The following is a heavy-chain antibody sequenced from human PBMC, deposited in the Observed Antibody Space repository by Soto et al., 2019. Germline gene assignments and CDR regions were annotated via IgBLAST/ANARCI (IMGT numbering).Heavy chain of an antibody. J-gene: IGHJ2*01. CDR3: ARDDCNGGSCDGGHYLDL. V-gene: IGHV1-18*01. Sequence: QVQLVQSGPEVKKAGASVKVSCTAPTDYIFLAYGFDWVRQAPGQGLEWMGWISPKFGRTNYARTLQDRFTMTTDVSTNSVSMELRDLRSDDAAVYYCARDDCNGGSCDGGHYLDLWGRGTPISVSS. D-gene: IGHD2-15*01. CDR2: ISPKFGRT. CDR1: DYIFLAYG.